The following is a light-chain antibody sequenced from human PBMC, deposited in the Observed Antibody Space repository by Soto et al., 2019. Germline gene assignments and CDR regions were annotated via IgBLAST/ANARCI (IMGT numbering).Light chain of an antibody. J-gene: IGKJ1*01. CDR2: GAS. V-gene: IGKV3-20*01. Sequence: SWLARSPGTLSLSPGERASLSCRASQSVSSSYLAWYQQKPGQAPRLLIYGASSRATGIPDRFSGSGSGTDFTLTISRLEPEDFAVYYCQQYGSSPRTFGQGTKVDIK. CDR3: QQYGSSPRT. CDR1: QSVSSSY.